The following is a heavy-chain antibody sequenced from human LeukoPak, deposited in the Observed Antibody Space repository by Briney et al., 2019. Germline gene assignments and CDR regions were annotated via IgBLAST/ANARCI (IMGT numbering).Heavy chain of an antibody. J-gene: IGHJ6*03. CDR2: IYYSGST. CDR3: AATYMVRGPYYMDV. D-gene: IGHD3-10*01. Sequence: SETLSLTCTVSGGSISSYYWSWIRQPPGKGLEWIGYIYYSGSTNYNPSLKSRVTISVDTSKNQFSLKLSSVTAADTAVYYCAATYMVRGPYYMDVWGTGTTVTVSS. CDR1: GGSISSYY. V-gene: IGHV4-59*01.